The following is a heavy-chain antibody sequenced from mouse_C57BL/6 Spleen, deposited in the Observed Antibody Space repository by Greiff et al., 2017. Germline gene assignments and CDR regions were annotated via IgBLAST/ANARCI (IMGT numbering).Heavy chain of an antibody. Sequence: QLQQSGAELARPGASVKLSCKASGYTFTSYGISWVKQRTGQGLEWIGEIYPRSGNTYYNEKFKGKATLTADKSSSTAYMELRSLTSEDSAVYFCARGGSLRYFDVWGTGTTVTVSS. CDR2: IYPRSGNT. CDR3: ARGGSLRYFDV. J-gene: IGHJ1*03. CDR1: GYTFTSYG. D-gene: IGHD2-1*01. V-gene: IGHV1-81*01.